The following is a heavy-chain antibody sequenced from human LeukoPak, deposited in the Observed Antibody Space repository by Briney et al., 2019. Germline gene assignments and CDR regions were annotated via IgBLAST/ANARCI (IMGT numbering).Heavy chain of an antibody. J-gene: IGHJ3*02. Sequence: GGSLRLSCAASEFTFSTYWMSWVRQAPGKGLEWVADIKQDGSGKYYVHSVKGRFTISRQNARNSLFLQMNSLRAEDTAVYYCARHRSGGSQDDAFDIWGQGTMVTVSS. CDR2: IKQDGSGK. D-gene: IGHD2-15*01. V-gene: IGHV3-7*01. CDR1: EFTFSTYW. CDR3: ARHRSGGSQDDAFDI.